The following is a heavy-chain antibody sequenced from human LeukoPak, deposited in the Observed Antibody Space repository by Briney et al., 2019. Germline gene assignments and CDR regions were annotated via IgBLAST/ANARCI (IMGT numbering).Heavy chain of an antibody. Sequence: PGGSLRLSCAASGFTFSSYEMNWVRQAPGKGLEWVSGISWNSGSIGYADSVKGRFTISRDNAKNSLYLQMNSLRAEDTALYYCAKDMRWSGLNAFDIWGQGTMVTVSS. D-gene: IGHD3-3*01. CDR1: GFTFSSYE. CDR3: AKDMRWSGLNAFDI. V-gene: IGHV3-9*01. J-gene: IGHJ3*02. CDR2: ISWNSGSI.